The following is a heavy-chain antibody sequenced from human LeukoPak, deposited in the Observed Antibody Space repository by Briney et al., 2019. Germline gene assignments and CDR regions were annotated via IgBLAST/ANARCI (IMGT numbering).Heavy chain of an antibody. CDR2: IYPGDSDT. CDR1: GYSFTRYW. J-gene: IGHJ4*02. Sequence: GESLKISCKGSGYSFTRYWIGWVRQLPGKGLEWIGIIYPGDSDTRYSPSFQGQVTISADKSISTAYLQWSSLKASDTAMYYCARLYYYDSSGSAPYFDYWGQGTLVTVSS. V-gene: IGHV5-51*01. CDR3: ARLYYYDSSGSAPYFDY. D-gene: IGHD3-22*01.